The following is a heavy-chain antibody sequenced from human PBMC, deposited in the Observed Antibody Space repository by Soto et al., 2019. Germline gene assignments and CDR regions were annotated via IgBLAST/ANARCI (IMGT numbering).Heavy chain of an antibody. J-gene: IGHJ4*02. Sequence: EVQLLESGGGLVQPGGSLRVSCEASGFTFSSYAMCWVRQAPGKRLEWISTIGGSGGSTYYAASVKGRFTISRDISKNTLYLQTSSLSVEYTDVDYCATLGGYSSGWLEYWGQGTLVTVSA. CDR2: IGGSGGST. D-gene: IGHD6-19*01. V-gene: IGHV3-23*01. CDR1: GFTFSSYA. CDR3: ATLGGYSSGWLEY.